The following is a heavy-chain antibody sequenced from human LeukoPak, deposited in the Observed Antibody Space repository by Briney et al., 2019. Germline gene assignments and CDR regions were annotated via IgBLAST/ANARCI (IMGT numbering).Heavy chain of an antibody. D-gene: IGHD3-16*02. CDR1: GGSISSYY. J-gene: IGHJ4*02. V-gene: IGHV4-59*01. CDR3: AREGQQITFGGVIVRRFFDY. CDR2: IYYSGST. Sequence: PSETLSLTCTVSGGSISSYYWSWIRQPPGKGLEWIGYIYYSGSTNYNPSLKSRVSISVDTSKNQFSLKLSSVTAADTAVYYCAREGQQITFGGVIVRRFFDYWGQGTLVTVSS.